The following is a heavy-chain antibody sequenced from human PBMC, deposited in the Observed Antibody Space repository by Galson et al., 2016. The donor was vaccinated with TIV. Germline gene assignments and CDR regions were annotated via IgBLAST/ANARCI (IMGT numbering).Heavy chain of an antibody. CDR3: ARDRTGTTWFDP. D-gene: IGHD1-7*01. Sequence: SLRLSCAASGFTFSDYAIHWVRQAPGKGLEWVAVISYDGSNKFYADSVKGRFTISRDNSNNTLYLQMKSLRPEDTAVYYCARDRTGTTWFDPWGQGTLVTVSS. V-gene: IGHV3-30-3*01. CDR1: GFTFSDYA. J-gene: IGHJ5*02. CDR2: ISYDGSNK.